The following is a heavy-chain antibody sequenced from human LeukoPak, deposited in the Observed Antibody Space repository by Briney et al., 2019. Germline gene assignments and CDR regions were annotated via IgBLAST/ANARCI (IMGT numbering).Heavy chain of an antibody. D-gene: IGHD3-16*01. Sequence: AASVTVSCTASGGTFSSYAISWVRQAPGQGLEWMGGIIPIFGTANYAQKFQGRVTITADESTSTAYMELSSLRSEDTAVYYCARVGLGELAGPNYFDYWGQGTLVTVSS. CDR1: GGTFSSYA. V-gene: IGHV1-69*13. CDR3: ARVGLGELAGPNYFDY. CDR2: IIPIFGTA. J-gene: IGHJ4*02.